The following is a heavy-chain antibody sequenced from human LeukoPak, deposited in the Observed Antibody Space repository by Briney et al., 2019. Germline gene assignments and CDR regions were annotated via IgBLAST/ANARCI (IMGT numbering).Heavy chain of an antibody. D-gene: IGHD2-21*01. J-gene: IGHJ4*02. CDR3: VRIPF. CDR1: GFTFSSYY. CDR2: INSDGTAP. Sequence: GGSLRLSCAASGFTFSSYYMHWVRQIPGKGLVWVSRINSDGTAPTYADSVKGRFTISRDNAKNTVYLQMNSLRAEDTAVYYCVRIPFWGQGTLVTVSS. V-gene: IGHV3-74*01.